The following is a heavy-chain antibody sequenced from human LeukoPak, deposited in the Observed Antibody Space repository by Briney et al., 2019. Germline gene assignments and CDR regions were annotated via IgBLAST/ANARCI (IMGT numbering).Heavy chain of an antibody. CDR2: ISYDGSNK. D-gene: IGHD6-13*01. Sequence: GGSLRLSCAASGFIFSSYAMHWVRQAPGKGLEWVAVISYDGSNKYYADSVKGRFTISRDNSKNTLYLQMNSLRAEDTAVYYCARDRTIYSSSWYWDYWGQGTLVTVSS. CDR1: GFIFSSYA. V-gene: IGHV3-30-3*01. CDR3: ARDRTIYSSSWYWDY. J-gene: IGHJ4*02.